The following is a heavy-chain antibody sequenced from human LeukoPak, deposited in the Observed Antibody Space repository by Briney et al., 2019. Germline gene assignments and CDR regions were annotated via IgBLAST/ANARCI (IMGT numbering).Heavy chain of an antibody. CDR1: GFTFDDYA. CDR3: AKRDPMNDAFDI. CDR2: ISWNSGSI. V-gene: IGHV3-9*01. Sequence: PGRSLRLSCAASGFTFDDYAMHWVRHAPGKGLEWVSGISWNSGSIGYADSVKGRFTISRDNSKNTLYLQMNSLRAEDTAVYYCAKRDPMNDAFDIWGQGTMVTVSS. J-gene: IGHJ3*02.